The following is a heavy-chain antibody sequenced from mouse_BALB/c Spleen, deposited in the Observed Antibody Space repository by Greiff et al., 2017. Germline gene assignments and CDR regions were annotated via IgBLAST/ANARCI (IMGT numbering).Heavy chain of an antibody. CDR2: ISDGGSYT. CDR3: AREGGLPYYYAMDY. Sequence: EVQGVESGGGLVKPGGSLKLSCAASGFTFSDYYMYWVRQTPEKRLEWVATISDGGSYTYYPDSVKGRFPISRDNAKNNLYLQMSSLKSEDTAMYYCAREGGLPYYYAMDYWGQGTSVTVSS. CDR1: GFTFSDYY. D-gene: IGHD2-4*01. J-gene: IGHJ4*01. V-gene: IGHV5-4*02.